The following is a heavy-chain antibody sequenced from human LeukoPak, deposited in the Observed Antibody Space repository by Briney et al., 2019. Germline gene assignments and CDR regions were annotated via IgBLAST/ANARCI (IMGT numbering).Heavy chain of an antibody. J-gene: IGHJ4*02. V-gene: IGHV3-74*01. CDR2: ISGDESST. CDR1: GFTFSSYW. D-gene: IGHD3-10*01. CDR3: AGGSTLDRGLVYY. Sequence: GGSLRLSCAASGFTFSSYWMHWVRQAPGKGLVWVARISGDESSTSYADSVKGRFTISRDNAKNTLFLQMNSLRAEDTAVYYCAGGSTLDRGLVYYWGQGTLVTVSS.